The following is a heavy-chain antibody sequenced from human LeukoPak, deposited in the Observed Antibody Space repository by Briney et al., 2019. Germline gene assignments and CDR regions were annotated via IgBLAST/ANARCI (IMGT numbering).Heavy chain of an antibody. V-gene: IGHV3-53*04. CDR3: ARGNRDGYIWGVAFDI. Sequence: GGSLRLSCAASGFTVSSNYMSWVRQAPGKGLEWVSVIYSGGSTYYADSVKGRFTISRHNSKNTLYLQMNSLRAEDTAVYYCARGNRDGYIWGVAFDIWGQGTMVTVSS. D-gene: IGHD5-24*01. CDR2: IYSGGST. CDR1: GFTVSSNY. J-gene: IGHJ3*02.